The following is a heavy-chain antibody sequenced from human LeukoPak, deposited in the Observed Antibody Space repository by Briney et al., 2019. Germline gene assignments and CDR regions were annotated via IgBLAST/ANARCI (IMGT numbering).Heavy chain of an antibody. J-gene: IGHJ4*02. D-gene: IGHD6-6*01. V-gene: IGHV3-48*03. CDR2: ISSSGSTI. CDR3: ARDSRPNSSSSRKDFDY. CDR1: GFAFNSYE. Sequence: GVLRLSCAASGFAFNSYEMNCVRRTPGKGLESALYISSSGSTIYYADSVKGRFTISRDTAKNSLYMQMNSLRAEDTAVYYCARDSRPNSSSSRKDFDYWGQGTLVTVSS.